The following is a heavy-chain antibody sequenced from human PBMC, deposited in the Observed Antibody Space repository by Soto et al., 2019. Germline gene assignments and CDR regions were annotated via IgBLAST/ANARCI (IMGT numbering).Heavy chain of an antibody. CDR2: IYYSGST. CDR1: GGSVSSGSYY. V-gene: IGHV4-61*01. J-gene: IGHJ2*01. Sequence: QVQLQESGPGLVKPSETLSLTCTVSGGSVSSGSYYWRWIRQPPGKGLEWLGYIYYSGSTNYNPSLKSRVTISVDTSKNQFSLKLSSVTAADTAVYYCERDTAIDFWYFDLWGRGTLVTVSS. CDR3: ERDTAIDFWYFDL. D-gene: IGHD2-2*02.